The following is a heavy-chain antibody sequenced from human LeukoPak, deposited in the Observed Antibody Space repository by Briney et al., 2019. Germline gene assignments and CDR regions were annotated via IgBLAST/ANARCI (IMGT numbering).Heavy chain of an antibody. Sequence: GGSLRLSCAASGFTFSSYSMNWVRQAPGKGLEWVSSISSSSSYIYYADSVKGRFTISRDNAKNSLYLQMNSLRAEDTAVYYCARRLRAVAGYYFDYWGQGTLVTVSS. CDR3: ARRLRAVAGYYFDY. D-gene: IGHD6-19*01. CDR2: ISSSSSYI. J-gene: IGHJ4*02. CDR1: GFTFSSYS. V-gene: IGHV3-21*01.